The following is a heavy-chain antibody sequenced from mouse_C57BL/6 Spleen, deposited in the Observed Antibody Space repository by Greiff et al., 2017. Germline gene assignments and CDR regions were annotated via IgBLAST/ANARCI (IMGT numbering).Heavy chain of an antibody. CDR1: GYSFTDYN. J-gene: IGHJ4*01. Sequence: EVQMQQTGPELVKPGASVKICCKASGYSFTDYNMNWAKQSDGKSRDWIGEINPYYGTTIYNQKLKGQATLTVDQSSSTAYMQLNSLTSDDSAVYYCGRVDSSVYAYYAMDYWGQGTSVTVSS. V-gene: IGHV1-39*01. D-gene: IGHD3-2*02. CDR3: GRVDSSVYAYYAMDY. CDR2: INPYYGTT.